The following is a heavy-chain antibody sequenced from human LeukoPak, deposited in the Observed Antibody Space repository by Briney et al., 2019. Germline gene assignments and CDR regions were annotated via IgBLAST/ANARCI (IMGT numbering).Heavy chain of an antibody. CDR3: AKETGYYDSSGYYSRFDY. V-gene: IGHV3-23*01. Sequence: GGSLRLSCAASGFTFRSYAVSWVRQAPGKGLEWVSAISGSGGSTYYADSVKGRFTISRDNSKNTLYLQMNSLRAEDTAVYYCAKETGYYDSSGYYSRFDYWGQGTLVTVSS. CDR2: ISGSGGST. CDR1: GFTFRSYA. J-gene: IGHJ4*02. D-gene: IGHD3-22*01.